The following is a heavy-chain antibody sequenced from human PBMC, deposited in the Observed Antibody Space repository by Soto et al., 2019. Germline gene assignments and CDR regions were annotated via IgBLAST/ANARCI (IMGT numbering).Heavy chain of an antibody. CDR2: IYYSGST. Sequence: PSETLSLTCTVSRGSVSSATYYWNWIRQPPGKPLEWIGYIYYSGSTNYNPSLKSRVTISLDTSNDQFSLKLSSVTAADTAVYYCARTYYYGSGSLYYFDYWGQGTLVTVSS. D-gene: IGHD3-10*01. J-gene: IGHJ4*02. V-gene: IGHV4-61*01. CDR3: ARTYYYGSGSLYYFDY. CDR1: RGSVSSATYY.